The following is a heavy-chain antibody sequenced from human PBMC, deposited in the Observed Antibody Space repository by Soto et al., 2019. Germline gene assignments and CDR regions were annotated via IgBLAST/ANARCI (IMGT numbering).Heavy chain of an antibody. J-gene: IGHJ5*02. CDR1: GGSIGSGGYH. CDR2: IYHTGIT. V-gene: IGHV4-30-4*01. D-gene: IGHD1-26*01. Sequence: SETLSLTCTVSGGSIGSGGYHWSWLRQPPGKGLEWIGYIYHTGITDYSASLKSRITMSVDTSKNQFSLKLTSVTAADTAVYYCARYSGSSSSGWFDPWGQGTLVTVSS. CDR3: ARYSGSSSSGWFDP.